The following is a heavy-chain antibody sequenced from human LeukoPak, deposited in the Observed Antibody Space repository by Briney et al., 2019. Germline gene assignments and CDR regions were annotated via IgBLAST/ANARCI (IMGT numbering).Heavy chain of an antibody. CDR1: GFTFSNHG. D-gene: IGHD4/OR15-4a*01. J-gene: IGHJ4*02. CDR2: ITPDGSGD. CDR3: ARLMGTLTTYDY. V-gene: IGHV3-7*01. Sequence: GGSLRLSCAAPGFTFSNHGMSWVRQAPGKGLEWVASITPDGSGDYYMDSVKGRFTISRDNAENSLYLQMNSLGAEDTAVYYCARLMGTLTTYDYWGQGTLVTVSS.